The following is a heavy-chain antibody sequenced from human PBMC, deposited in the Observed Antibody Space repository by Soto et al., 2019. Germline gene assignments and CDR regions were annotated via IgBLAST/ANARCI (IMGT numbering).Heavy chain of an antibody. D-gene: IGHD3-16*01. V-gene: IGHV3-9*01. J-gene: IGHJ4*02. CDR3: AISQGRGGRTTFIY. CDR2: INWKSDI. CDR1: GFTFDDNA. Sequence: GGSLRLSCAVSGFTFDDNAMHWVRQAPEKGLEWVSGINWKSDIGYADSVKGRFTISRDNAENSLYLQMNSLRAEDTALYYCAISQGRGGRTTFIYWGQGTQVTVSS.